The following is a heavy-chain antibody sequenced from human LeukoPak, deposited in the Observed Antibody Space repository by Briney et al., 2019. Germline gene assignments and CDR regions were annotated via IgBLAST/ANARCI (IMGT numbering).Heavy chain of an antibody. CDR1: GGSIRSSGHN. CDR2: IFYSENT. J-gene: IGHJ4*02. V-gene: IGHV4-39*01. D-gene: IGHD3-3*01. CDR3: ARRPKQPGFWSGYFDY. Sequence: PSETLSLTCTVSGGSIRSSGHNWDWIRQPPGQGLEYFGSIFYSENTYYNPSLKSRVTISVDTSNNQFSQKLSSVTAADTAVYYCARRPKQPGFWSGYFDYWGQGTLVTVSS.